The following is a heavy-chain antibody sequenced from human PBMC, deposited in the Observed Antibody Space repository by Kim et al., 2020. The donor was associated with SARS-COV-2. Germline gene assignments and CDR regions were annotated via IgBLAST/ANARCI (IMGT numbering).Heavy chain of an antibody. CDR2: IWYDGSNK. Sequence: GGSLRLSCAASGFTFSSYAMHWVRQAPGKGLEWVAVIWYDGSNKYYADSVKGRFTISRDNSKNTLYLQMNSLRAEDTAVYYCAKDVRAAAGTVPGIWGQG. CDR3: AKDVRAAAGTVPGI. V-gene: IGHV3-33*06. CDR1: GFTFSSYA. J-gene: IGHJ1*01. D-gene: IGHD6-13*01.